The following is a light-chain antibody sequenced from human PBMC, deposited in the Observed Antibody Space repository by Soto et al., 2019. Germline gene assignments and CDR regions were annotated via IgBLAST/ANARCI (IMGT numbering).Light chain of an antibody. CDR1: SSDVGGYNY. V-gene: IGLV2-11*01. CDR3: CSYAGSYYV. Sequence: QSALTQPRSVSGSPGQSVTISCTGTSSDVGGYNYVSWYQQHPGKAPKLMIYDVSKRPSGVPDSFSGSKSGNTASLTIAVLKDEYEADYYCCSYAGSYYVFGTGTKVTVL. J-gene: IGLJ1*01. CDR2: DVS.